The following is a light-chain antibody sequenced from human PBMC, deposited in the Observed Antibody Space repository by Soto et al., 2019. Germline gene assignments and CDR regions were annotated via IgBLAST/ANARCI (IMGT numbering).Light chain of an antibody. CDR1: QSISNIH. Sequence: EIVLTQSPGTLSLSPGERASLSCRASQSISNIHLAWYQQKPAQAPRLLIYGASSRASGIPDRFSGSGSGTDFTLTISRLEPADVAVYYCQHYCDSQYTFGQGTELEIK. J-gene: IGKJ2*01. CDR3: QHYCDSQYT. CDR2: GAS. V-gene: IGKV3-20*01.